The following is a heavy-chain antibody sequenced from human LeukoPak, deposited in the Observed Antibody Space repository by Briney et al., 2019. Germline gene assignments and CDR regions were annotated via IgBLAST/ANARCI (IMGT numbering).Heavy chain of an antibody. CDR2: IKQDGSEK. CDR3: ARAGQEWFGELGFDQ. J-gene: IGHJ4*02. Sequence: GGTLRLSCAASGFTFSSYGMSWVRQAPGKGLEWVANIKQDGSEKNYVESVKGRFTISRDNAKNSLYLQTNSLRAEDTAVYYCARAGQEWFGELGFDQWGQGTLVIVSS. V-gene: IGHV3-7*01. D-gene: IGHD3-10*01. CDR1: GFTFSSYG.